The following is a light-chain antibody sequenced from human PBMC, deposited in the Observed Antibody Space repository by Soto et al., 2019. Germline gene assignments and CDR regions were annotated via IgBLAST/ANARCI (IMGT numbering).Light chain of an antibody. CDR3: QQYMSYSVLN. V-gene: IGKV1-5*01. Sequence: DIQMTQSPSTLSASVGDRVTITCRASQSISPWLAWYQQKPGQAPKLLIHDVSSLESGVPSRFSGSGGGTEFTLTISSLQPGDFATYYCQQYMSYSVLNFGGGTKVDIK. CDR1: QSISPW. CDR2: DVS. J-gene: IGKJ4*01.